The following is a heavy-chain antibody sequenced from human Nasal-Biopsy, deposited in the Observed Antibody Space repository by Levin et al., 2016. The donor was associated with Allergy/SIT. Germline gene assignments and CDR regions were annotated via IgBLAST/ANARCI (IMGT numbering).Heavy chain of an antibody. CDR3: ARQLGYSDAFDI. D-gene: IGHD5-18*01. V-gene: IGHV4-39*01. J-gene: IGHJ3*02. CDR2: IYYTRIT. Sequence: SETLSLTCTVSSASISSSDYYWGWIRQHPGKGLEWIGSIYYTRITYYRPSLKSRITISLDTSKNQVSLKLSSLTAADTAVYYCARQLGYSDAFDIWGQGTMVTVSS. CDR1: SASISSSDYY.